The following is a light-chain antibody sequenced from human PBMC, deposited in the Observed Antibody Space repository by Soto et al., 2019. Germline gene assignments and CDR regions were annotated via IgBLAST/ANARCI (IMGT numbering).Light chain of an antibody. CDR1: SSNIGINT. Sequence: QSVLSQPPSASGTPGQRVTISCSGGSSNIGINTVNWYQELPGTAPKDRIYSDNARPSGXXXXXSGSMSGTAASLASNVLQTGDDADYYCGARDESLNGYVFGTGTKVTVL. J-gene: IGLJ1*01. CDR2: SDN. V-gene: IGLV1-44*01. CDR3: GARDESLNGYV.